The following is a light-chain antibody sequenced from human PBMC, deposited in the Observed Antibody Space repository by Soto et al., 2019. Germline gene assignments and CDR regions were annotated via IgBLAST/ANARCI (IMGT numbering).Light chain of an antibody. CDR2: DAS. CDR1: QDISAS. V-gene: IGKV1-33*01. CDR3: HQYTYPPLT. J-gene: IGKJ4*01. Sequence: DIQMTQPPSPRSASVETRITIICRSSQDISASLNWYQQKPGRAPNLLINDASNLEIGVPSRFSGSGSGTEFTFTITGLQPEDIATYYCHQYTYPPLTFGGGTKV.